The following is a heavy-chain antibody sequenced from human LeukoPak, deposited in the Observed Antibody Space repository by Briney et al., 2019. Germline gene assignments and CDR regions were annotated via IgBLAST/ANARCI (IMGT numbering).Heavy chain of an antibody. D-gene: IGHD1-26*01. CDR3: ARAARPSGSFLYFDY. V-gene: IGHV4-59*01. CDR1: DHSMIRYH. Sequence: LATESLTCSVSDHSMIRYHWSWLREPTGKGVEGIEYIYYRGSTIHSLPLKSRITISVDTSKNQFSLRVSSVTAADTAVYYCARAARPSGSFLYFDYWGQGTLVTVSS. J-gene: IGHJ4*02. CDR2: IYYRGST.